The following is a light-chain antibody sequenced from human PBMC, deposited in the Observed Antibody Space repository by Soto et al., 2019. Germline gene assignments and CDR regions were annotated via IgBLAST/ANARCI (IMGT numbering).Light chain of an antibody. V-gene: IGKV1-27*01. Sequence: IQMTQSPSSLSASVGDRVTITCRARQGISNYLAWCQQKPGKVPKLLIYAASTLQSGVPSRFSGSGSGTDFTLTISSLQPEDVATYYCQKYNSAPRTFGQGTKVEIK. CDR1: QGISNY. J-gene: IGKJ1*01. CDR2: AAS. CDR3: QKYNSAPRT.